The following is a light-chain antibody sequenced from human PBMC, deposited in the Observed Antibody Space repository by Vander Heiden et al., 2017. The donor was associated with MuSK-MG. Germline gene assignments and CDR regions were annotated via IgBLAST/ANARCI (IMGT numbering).Light chain of an antibody. J-gene: IGLJ2*01. CDR1: VLGRKY. CDR2: KDS. CDR3: YCATDNYLGL. V-gene: IGLV3-27*01. Sequence: YALPQPSSVSVSPGQTARITCSGDVLGRKYARWFQQKPDQAPLLLIYKDSERPSGIPERFSGSSSGTTITLTISGAQVEDEAEYYCYCATDNYLGLFGGGTKLTVL.